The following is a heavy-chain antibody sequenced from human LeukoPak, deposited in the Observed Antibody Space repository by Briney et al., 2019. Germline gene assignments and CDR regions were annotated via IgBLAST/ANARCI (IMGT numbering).Heavy chain of an antibody. CDR1: GYSFTNYR. CDR3: ARLAQQLVQDYYYGMDV. Sequence: GESLKISCKGSGYSFTNYRIGWVRQMPGKGLEWMGIIYPGDSDTRYSPSFQGQVTISADKSISTAYLQWSSLKASDTAMYYCARLAQQLVQDYYYGMDVWGQGTTVTVSS. CDR2: IYPGDSDT. V-gene: IGHV5-51*01. J-gene: IGHJ6*02. D-gene: IGHD6-13*01.